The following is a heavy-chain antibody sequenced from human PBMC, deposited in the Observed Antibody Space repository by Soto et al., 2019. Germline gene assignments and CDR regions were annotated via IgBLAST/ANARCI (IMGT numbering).Heavy chain of an antibody. Sequence: QVQLVQSGAEVKKPGSSVKVSCKASGGTFSSYAISWVRQAPGQGLEWMGGIIPIFGTANYAQKFQGRVTITADESTSTAYMELSSLRSEDTAVYYCARRGVVVPAATNPYGMHVWGQGTTVTVSS. CDR1: GGTFSSYA. J-gene: IGHJ6*02. CDR3: ARRGVVVPAATNPYGMHV. V-gene: IGHV1-69*01. D-gene: IGHD2-2*01. CDR2: IIPIFGTA.